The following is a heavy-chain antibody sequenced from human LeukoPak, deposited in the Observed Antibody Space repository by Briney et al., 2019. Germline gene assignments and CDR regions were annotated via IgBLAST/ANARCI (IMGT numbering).Heavy chain of an antibody. CDR1: GFTFSSYG. V-gene: IGHV3-30*18. CDR2: ISYDGSNK. D-gene: IGHD3-3*01. CDR3: AKLREPFDY. J-gene: IGHJ4*02. Sequence: GGSLRLSGAASGFTFSSYGMHWVRQAPGKGLEWVAVISYDGSNKYYADSVKGRFTISRDNSKNTLYLQMNSLRAEDTAVYYCAKLREPFDYWGQGTLVTVSS.